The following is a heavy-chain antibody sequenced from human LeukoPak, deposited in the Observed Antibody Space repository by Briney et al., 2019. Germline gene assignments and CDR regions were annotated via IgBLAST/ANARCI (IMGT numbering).Heavy chain of an antibody. D-gene: IGHD3-16*02. J-gene: IGHJ4*02. V-gene: IGHV3-15*01. CDR2: IKSKADGGTP. CDR1: GFTFSSYS. CDR3: ARTYSWSLSRFDY. Sequence: GGSLRLSCAASGFTFSSYSMNWVRQAPGKGLEWVGRIKSKADGGTPDYAAPVKGRFAISRDDSKAMLYLQMNSLRAEDTAVYYCARTYSWSLSRFDYWGQGTLVTVSS.